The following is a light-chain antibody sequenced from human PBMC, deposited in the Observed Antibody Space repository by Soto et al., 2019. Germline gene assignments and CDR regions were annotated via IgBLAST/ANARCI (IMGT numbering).Light chain of an antibody. Sequence: EIVMTQSPATLSVSPGERATLSCRASRSVSSKLAWYQQKPGQAPWLLIYGASTRATGIPARFSGSGSGTEFTLTISSLQSEDFAVYYCQQYSDSPTLGHGTKVDIK. J-gene: IGKJ1*01. CDR3: QQYSDSPT. CDR2: GAS. CDR1: RSVSSK. V-gene: IGKV3D-15*02.